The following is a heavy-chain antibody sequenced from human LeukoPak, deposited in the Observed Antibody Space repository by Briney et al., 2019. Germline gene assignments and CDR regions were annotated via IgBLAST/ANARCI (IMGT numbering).Heavy chain of an antibody. V-gene: IGHV1-2*06. CDR3: ATALKYGGNSGYYFDY. D-gene: IGHD4-23*01. J-gene: IGHJ4*02. CDR2: INPNSGGT. Sequence: ASVKVSCKASGYTFTGYYMHWVRQAPGQGLEWMGRINPNSGGTNYAQKFQGRVTMTRDTSISTAYMELSRLRSDVTAVYYCATALKYGGNSGYYFDYWGQGTLVTVSS. CDR1: GYTFTGYY.